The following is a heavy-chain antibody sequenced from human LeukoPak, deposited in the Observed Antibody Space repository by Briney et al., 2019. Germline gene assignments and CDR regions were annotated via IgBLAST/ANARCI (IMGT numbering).Heavy chain of an antibody. J-gene: IGHJ4*02. V-gene: IGHV3-30*02. D-gene: IGHD6-6*01. CDR1: GFTFSSYG. Sequence: GGSLRLSCAASGFTFSSYGMHWVRQAPGKGLEWVSFIWYDGSNKYYADSAKGRFTISRDNSKNTLYLQMNSLRAEDRAVYYCAKDLYSSSGRLFDYWGQGTLVTVSS. CDR3: AKDLYSSSGRLFDY. CDR2: IWYDGSNK.